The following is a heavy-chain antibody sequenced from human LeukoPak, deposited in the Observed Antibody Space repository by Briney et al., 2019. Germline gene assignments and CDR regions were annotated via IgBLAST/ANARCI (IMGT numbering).Heavy chain of an antibody. CDR2: INAVNGNT. J-gene: IGHJ5*02. D-gene: IGHD5-12*01. CDR3: ARTWIHKNWFDP. V-gene: IGHV1-3*01. Sequence: GASVKVSCKASGYTFTNYIIHWVRQAPGQGLEWMGWINAVNGNTEYSQKFQGRVTITADESTSTAYMEVSSLRSEDTAVYYCARTWIHKNWFDPWGQGTLVTVSS. CDR1: GYTFTNYI.